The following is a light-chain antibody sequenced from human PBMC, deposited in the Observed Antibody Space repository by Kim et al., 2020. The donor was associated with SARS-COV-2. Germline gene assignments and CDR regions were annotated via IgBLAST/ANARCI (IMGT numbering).Light chain of an antibody. Sequence: VSPGERATLSCRASQSVGTNLAWYQQRPGQAPRLLIYSASIRAIGIPARFSCSGSGTDFTLTISSLQSEDLAVYYCQQYDDWPPWTFGQGTKVDIK. CDR1: QSVGTN. J-gene: IGKJ1*01. CDR3: QQYDDWPPWT. CDR2: SAS. V-gene: IGKV3-15*01.